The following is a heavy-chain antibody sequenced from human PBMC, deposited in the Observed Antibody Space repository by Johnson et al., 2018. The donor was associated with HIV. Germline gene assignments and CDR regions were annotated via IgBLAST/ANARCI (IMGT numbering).Heavy chain of an antibody. J-gene: IGHJ3*02. CDR2: ISYDGGNK. CDR3: AKDMGSGSSGWTFRPDGFDI. V-gene: IGHV3-30*18. CDR1: GFTFSTYG. D-gene: IGHD6-19*01. Sequence: QVQLVESGGGVVQPGRSLRLSCAASGFTFSTYGMHWVRQAPGKGLEWVTFISYDGGNKHYADSVKGRFTISRDNSKNTLYLQINRPRAEDTALYYCAKDMGSGSSGWTFRPDGFDIWGQGTMVTVSS.